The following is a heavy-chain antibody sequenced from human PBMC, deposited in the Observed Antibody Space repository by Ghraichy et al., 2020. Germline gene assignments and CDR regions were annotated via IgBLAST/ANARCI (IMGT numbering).Heavy chain of an antibody. CDR2: ITSSGSFK. J-gene: IGHJ6*04. Sequence: GESLNISCVGSGFTFSGYSMNWVRQSPGKRLEWVSYITSSGSFKSYADSVKGRFTISRDNAQNSLSLQMNSLTDEDTAVYYCARGSRVVRFYYYDGMDVGGEGTTVTVSS. CDR3: ARGSRVVRFYYYDGMDV. D-gene: IGHD4-23*01. V-gene: IGHV3-48*02. CDR1: GFTFSGYS.